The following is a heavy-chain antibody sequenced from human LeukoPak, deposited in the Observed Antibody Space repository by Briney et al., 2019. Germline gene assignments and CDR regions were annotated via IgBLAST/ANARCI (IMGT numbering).Heavy chain of an antibody. CDR3: ARDTRGVVVPAAINAMDY. V-gene: IGHV3-33*01. CDR2: IWYDGSNK. CDR1: GFTFSSYG. D-gene: IGHD2-2*01. J-gene: IGHJ4*02. Sequence: PGRSPRLSCAASGFTFSSYGMHWVRQAPGKGLEWVAVIWYDGSNKYYADSVKGRFTISRDNSKNTLYLQMNSLRAEDTAVYYCARDTRGVVVPAAINAMDYWGQGTLVTVSS.